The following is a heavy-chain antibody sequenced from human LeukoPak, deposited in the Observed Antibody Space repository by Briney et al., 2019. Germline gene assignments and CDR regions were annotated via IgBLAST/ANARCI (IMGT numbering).Heavy chain of an antibody. J-gene: IGHJ6*02. CDR1: GFTFSNAW. V-gene: IGHV3-15*07. CDR2: IKSKTDGGTT. D-gene: IGHD4-11*01. Sequence: GGSLRLSCAASGFTFSNAWMNWVRQAPGKGLEWVGRIKSKTDGGTTDYAALVEDRFTIFRDDSKNTVYLQMNSLETEDTAVYYCARDRSNYLGGYYYYGMDVWGQGTTVTVSS. CDR3: ARDRSNYLGGYYYYGMDV.